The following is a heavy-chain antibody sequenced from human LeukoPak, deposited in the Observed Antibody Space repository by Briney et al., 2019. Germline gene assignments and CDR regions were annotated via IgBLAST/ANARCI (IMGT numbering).Heavy chain of an antibody. J-gene: IGHJ3*02. Sequence: GGSLRLSCAASGFTFSSYDMHWVRQATGKGLEWVSAIGTAGDTYYPGSVKGRFTISRDNAKNSLYLQMNSLRAEDTAVYYCARDLNYYDSRGYYLDAFDIWGQGTMVTVSS. CDR3: ARDLNYYDSRGYYLDAFDI. V-gene: IGHV3-13*01. CDR2: IGTAGDT. D-gene: IGHD3-22*01. CDR1: GFTFSSYD.